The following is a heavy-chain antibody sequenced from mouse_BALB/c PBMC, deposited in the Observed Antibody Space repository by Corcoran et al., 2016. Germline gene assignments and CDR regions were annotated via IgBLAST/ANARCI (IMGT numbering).Heavy chain of an antibody. D-gene: IGHD1-1*01. J-gene: IGHJ3*01. Sequence: EVQLQQSGPELVKPGASVKMSCKASGYTFTSYVMHWVKQKPGQGLEWIGYINPYNDGTKYNEKFKGKATLTSDKSSSTAYMELSSLTSEDSAVYYGASPYYYGSSSLAYWGQGTLVTVSA. CDR1: GYTFTSYV. CDR3: ASPYYYGSSSLAY. V-gene: IGHV1S136*01. CDR2: INPYNDGT.